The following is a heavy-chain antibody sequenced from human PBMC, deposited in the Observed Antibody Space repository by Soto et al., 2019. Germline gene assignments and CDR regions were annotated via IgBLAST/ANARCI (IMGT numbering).Heavy chain of an antibody. CDR1: GFTFNTHG. V-gene: IGHV1-18*01. D-gene: IGHD1-26*01. CDR2: NSALNGKT. J-gene: IGHJ4*02. CDR3: AAATSIALGFRY. Sequence: QGYLVQSGAEVKRPGASVRVSCQTSGFTFNTHGFSWVRQAPGQGLEWMGWNSALNGKTFYAHNFQDRVIMTTDTSSSTAYMELRGLKSDDTAGYYCAAATSIALGFRYLGQGPLVNVSS.